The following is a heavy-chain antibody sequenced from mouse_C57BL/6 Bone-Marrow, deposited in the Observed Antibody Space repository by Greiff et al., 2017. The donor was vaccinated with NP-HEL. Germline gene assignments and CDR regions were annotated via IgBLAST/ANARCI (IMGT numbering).Heavy chain of an antibody. J-gene: IGHJ4*01. Sequence: QVQLQQSGAELVKPGASVKLSCKASGYTFTSYWMQWVKQRPGQGLEWIGEIDPSDSYTNYTPKFKGKATLTVDTSSSTAYMQLSSLTSEDSAVYYCARECDWDVDAMDYWGQGTSVTVSS. CDR2: IDPSDSYT. CDR3: ARECDWDVDAMDY. CDR1: GYTFTSYW. D-gene: IGHD4-1*01. V-gene: IGHV1-50*01.